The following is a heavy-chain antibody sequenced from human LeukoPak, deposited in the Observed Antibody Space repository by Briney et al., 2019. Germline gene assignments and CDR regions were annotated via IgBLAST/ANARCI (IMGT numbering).Heavy chain of an antibody. Sequence: PSETLSLTCTVSGGSTSSSDYYWDWIRQPPGKGLEWIGNVYYSGSTSYNPSLKSRVTISVDMSNNQFSLKLTSVTAADTAVYYCARSSWAGYCSSSSCPYNWFDPWGQGILVSVSS. CDR1: GGSTSSSDYY. J-gene: IGHJ5*02. D-gene: IGHD2-2*01. V-gene: IGHV4-39*01. CDR3: ARSSWAGYCSSSSCPYNWFDP. CDR2: VYYSGST.